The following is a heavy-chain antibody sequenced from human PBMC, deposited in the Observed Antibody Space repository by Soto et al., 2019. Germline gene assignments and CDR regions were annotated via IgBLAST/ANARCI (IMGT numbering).Heavy chain of an antibody. CDR3: ARATPLDFWSGYYKLRHFDY. Sequence: GGSLRLSCAASGFTFSSYSMNWVRQAPGKGLEWVSSISSSSSYIYYADSVKGRFTISRDNAKNSLYLQMNSLRAEDTAVYYCARATPLDFWSGYYKLRHFDYWGQGTLVTVSS. J-gene: IGHJ4*02. D-gene: IGHD3-3*01. V-gene: IGHV3-21*01. CDR2: ISSSSSYI. CDR1: GFTFSSYS.